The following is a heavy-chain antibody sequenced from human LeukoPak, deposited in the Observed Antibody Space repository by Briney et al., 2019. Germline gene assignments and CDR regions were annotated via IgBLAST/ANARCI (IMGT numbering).Heavy chain of an antibody. CDR1: GFTVSSNY. CDR2: IYSGGST. J-gene: IGHJ6*02. Sequence: GGSLRLSCAASGFTVSSNYMSWVRQAPGKGLEWVSVIYSGGSTYYADSVKGRFTISRDKSKNTLYLQMNSLRAEDTAVYYCAKSKVPAAIGHYYYYGMDVWGQGTTVTVSS. V-gene: IGHV3-53*01. CDR3: AKSKVPAAIGHYYYYGMDV. D-gene: IGHD2-2*01.